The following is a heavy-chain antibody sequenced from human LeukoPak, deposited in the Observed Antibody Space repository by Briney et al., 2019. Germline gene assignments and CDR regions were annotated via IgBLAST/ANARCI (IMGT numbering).Heavy chain of an antibody. J-gene: IGHJ4*02. Sequence: GGSLRLSCAAFGFTFSNYAMGWVRQAPGKGLEWVSLITGTGGSTYHPDSVKGRFTISRDNSKSTLYLRMRSLRADDTAVYYCAKGHQLVQLYFDHWGQGTLVTVSS. CDR2: ITGTGGST. V-gene: IGHV3-23*01. CDR3: AKGHQLVQLYFDH. D-gene: IGHD1-1*01. CDR1: GFTFSNYA.